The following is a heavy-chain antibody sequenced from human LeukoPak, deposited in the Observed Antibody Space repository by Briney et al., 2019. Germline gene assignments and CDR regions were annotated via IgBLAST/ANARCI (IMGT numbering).Heavy chain of an antibody. D-gene: IGHD6-19*01. Sequence: SETLSLTCTVSGGSISSSSSYWGWIRQPPGKGLEWIGSLYYSGSTYYNPSLKSRVTISVDSSRNQFSLKLSSVTAADTAVYYCARHYSGWYNFFDYWGQGTLVTVSS. J-gene: IGHJ4*02. CDR1: GGSISSSSSY. CDR3: ARHYSGWYNFFDY. V-gene: IGHV4-39*01. CDR2: LYYSGST.